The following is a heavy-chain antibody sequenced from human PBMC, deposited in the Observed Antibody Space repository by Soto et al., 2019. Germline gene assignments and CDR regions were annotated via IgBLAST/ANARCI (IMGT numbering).Heavy chain of an antibody. CDR2: INPNSGGT. CDR3: ARVSGGYSYGSNGYYYYGMDV. CDR1: GYTFTGYY. V-gene: IGHV1-2*04. J-gene: IGHJ6*02. D-gene: IGHD5-18*01. Sequence: ASVKVSCKASGYTFTGYYMHWVRQAPGQGLEWMGWINPNSGGTNYAQKFQGWVTMTRDTSISTAYMELSRLRSDDTAVYYCARVSGGYSYGSNGYYYYGMDVWGQGTTVTVSS.